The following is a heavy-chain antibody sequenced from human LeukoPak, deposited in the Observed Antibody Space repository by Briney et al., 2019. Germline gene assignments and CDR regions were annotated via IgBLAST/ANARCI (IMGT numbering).Heavy chain of an antibody. V-gene: IGHV3-20*04. D-gene: IGHD3-22*01. Sequence: PGGSLSLSCAAAAFTFDDYGVSWVRQATGKGLEWVSGTNWNGGSTGYAYSVKGRFTISRDNAKNSLYLQMNSLRAEDTALYYCARDLGRLYYYDSSGSAYNWFDPWGQGTLVAVSS. CDR1: AFTFDDYG. CDR2: TNWNGGST. J-gene: IGHJ5*02. CDR3: ARDLGRLYYYDSSGSAYNWFDP.